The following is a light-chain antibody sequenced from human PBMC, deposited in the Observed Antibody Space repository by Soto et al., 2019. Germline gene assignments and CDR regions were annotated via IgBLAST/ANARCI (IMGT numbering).Light chain of an antibody. CDR2: GAS. CDR3: HQYGSSPPVT. V-gene: IGKV3-20*01. CDR1: QSVSSSY. Sequence: EIVLTQSPGTLSLSTGERATLSFRASQSVSSSYLAWYQQKPGQAPRLLIYGASSRATGIPDRFSGSGSGTDFTLTISRLEPEDFAMYYCHQYGSSPPVTFGQGTRLEI. J-gene: IGKJ5*01.